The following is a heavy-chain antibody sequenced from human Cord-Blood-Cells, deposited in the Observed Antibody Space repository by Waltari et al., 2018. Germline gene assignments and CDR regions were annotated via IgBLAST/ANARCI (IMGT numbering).Heavy chain of an antibody. Sequence: QLQLQESGPGLVKTSETLSLTCTVSGGSISSSSYYWGWIRQPPRKGLEWIGSIHYSGGTYYNPSLTSRVTISGDTSKNQFSLKLSCVTAADTAVYYCARYGRFDYWGQGTLVTGSS. D-gene: IGHD1-26*01. J-gene: IGHJ4*02. CDR2: IHYSGGT. CDR1: GGSISSSSYY. CDR3: ARYGRFDY. V-gene: IGHV4-39*01.